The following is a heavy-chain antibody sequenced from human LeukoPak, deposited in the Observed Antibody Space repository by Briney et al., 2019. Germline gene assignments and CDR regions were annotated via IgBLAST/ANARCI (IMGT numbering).Heavy chain of an antibody. D-gene: IGHD6-13*01. CDR2: IYSGGST. V-gene: IGHV3-66*01. Sequence: TGGSLRLSCAASEFTVSSNYMNWVRQAPGKGLEWVSVIYSGGSTYYADSVKGRFTISRDNSKNTLYLQMNSLRAEDTAVYYCAGGARRQQPFDYWGQGTPVTVSS. CDR3: AGGARRQQPFDY. CDR1: EFTVSSNY. J-gene: IGHJ4*02.